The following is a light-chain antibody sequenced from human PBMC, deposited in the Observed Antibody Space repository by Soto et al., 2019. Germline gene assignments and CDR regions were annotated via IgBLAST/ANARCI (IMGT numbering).Light chain of an antibody. CDR1: SSDVGSYNF. CDR3: CSYASSSSTLV. CDR2: EGT. J-gene: IGLJ2*01. Sequence: QSALTQTASVSGSPGQSITISCTGTSSDVGSYNFVSWYQQHPGKAPKLVIYEGTKRPSGVFNRFSGSKSGNTASLTISGLQAEDEADYYCCSYASSSSTLVFGGGTKLTVL. V-gene: IGLV2-23*01.